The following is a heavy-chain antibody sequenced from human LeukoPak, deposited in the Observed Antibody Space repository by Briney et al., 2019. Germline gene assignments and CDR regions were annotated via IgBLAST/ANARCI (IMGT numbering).Heavy chain of an antibody. D-gene: IGHD4-17*01. CDR1: GFTVSSNY. CDR2: IYSGGST. J-gene: IGHJ2*01. CDR3: ARDVTSPNYGPRYFDL. V-gene: IGHV3-53*01. Sequence: GGSLRLSCAASGFTVSSNYMSWVRQAPGKGLEWVSVIYSGGSTYYADSVKGRFTISRDNSKNTLYLQMNSLRAEDTAVYYCARDVTSPNYGPRYFDLWGRGTLVTVSS.